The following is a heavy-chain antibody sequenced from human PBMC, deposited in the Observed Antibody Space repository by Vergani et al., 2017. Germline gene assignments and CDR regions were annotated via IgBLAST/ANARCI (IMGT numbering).Heavy chain of an antibody. J-gene: IGHJ4*02. V-gene: IGHV1-2*02. CDR1: GYTFTGYY. CDR2: INPNSGGT. D-gene: IGHD2-2*01. Sequence: QVQLVQSGAEVKKPGASVKVSCKASGYTFTGYYMHWVRQAPGQGLEWMGWINPNSGGTYYAQKFQGRVTMTRDTSISTAYMELSRLRSDDTAVYYCASQSSTSWIDYWGQGTLVTVSS. CDR3: ASQSSTSWIDY.